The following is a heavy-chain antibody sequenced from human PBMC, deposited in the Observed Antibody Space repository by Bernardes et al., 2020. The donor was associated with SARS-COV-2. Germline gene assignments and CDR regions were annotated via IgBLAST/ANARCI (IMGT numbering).Heavy chain of an antibody. CDR3: ARGVYGITGTRFDY. CDR1: GESFSGYY. CDR2: INHRGST. Sequence: SETLSLTCAVYGESFSGYYWSWIRQPPGTGLECIGEINHRGSTNYNASLKSRVTISVDTSKNQFSLKLTSVTAADTAVYYCARGVYGITGTRFDYWGQGTQVTVSS. J-gene: IGHJ4*02. D-gene: IGHD1-7*01. V-gene: IGHV4-34*01.